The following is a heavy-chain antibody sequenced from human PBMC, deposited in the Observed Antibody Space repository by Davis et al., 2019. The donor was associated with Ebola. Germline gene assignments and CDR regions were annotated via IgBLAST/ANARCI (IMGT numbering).Heavy chain of an antibody. V-gene: IGHV5-51*01. CDR2: IYTGDSDT. CDR3: ASLRRTITGMDAGFDI. CDR1: GNSSSSHW. Sequence: GGSLRLSCQDSGNSSSSHWIGWVRQMPGKGLDWMGIIYTGDSDTRYSPSFRGQVTISADKSSKTAFLQWSSLKASDTAMYYCASLRRTITGMDAGFDIWGQGTMVTVSS. J-gene: IGHJ3*02. D-gene: IGHD7-27*01.